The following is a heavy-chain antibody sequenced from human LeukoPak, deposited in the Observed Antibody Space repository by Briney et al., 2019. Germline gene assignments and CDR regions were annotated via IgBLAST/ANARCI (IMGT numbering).Heavy chain of an antibody. Sequence: ASVKVSCKASGYTFTGYYIHWVRQAPGQGLELMGWINPNSGGTYYAQTFQARVTMTRDTSISTAYMELSRLRSDDTALYYCARTASCGTNCYSYFDYWGQGNLVTVSS. V-gene: IGHV1-2*02. D-gene: IGHD2-21*01. CDR1: GYTFTGYY. CDR2: INPNSGGT. J-gene: IGHJ4*02. CDR3: ARTASCGTNCYSYFDY.